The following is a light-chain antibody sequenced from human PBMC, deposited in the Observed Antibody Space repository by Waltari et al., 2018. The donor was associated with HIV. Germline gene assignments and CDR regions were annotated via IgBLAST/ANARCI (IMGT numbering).Light chain of an antibody. CDR1: RSNIASNT. J-gene: IGLJ3*02. Sequence: QSVLTQPPSASGTPGQRVTISCSGSRSNIASNTVNWYQQLPGTAPKLLIYSNKQRPSGVPDRVSGSKSGTSASLAISGLQSEDEADYYCAAWDDNLNGWVFGGGTKLTVL. CDR3: AAWDDNLNGWV. V-gene: IGLV1-44*01. CDR2: SNK.